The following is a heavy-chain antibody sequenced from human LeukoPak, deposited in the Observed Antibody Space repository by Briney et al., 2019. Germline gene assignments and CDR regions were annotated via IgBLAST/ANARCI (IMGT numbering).Heavy chain of an antibody. Sequence: PSETLSLTCAVDGGSFSGYYWSWIRQPPGKGLEWIGEINHSGSTNYNPSLKSRVTISVDTSKNQFSLKLSSVTAADTAVYYCARGGDYGREYFDYWGQGTLVTVSS. CDR2: INHSGST. V-gene: IGHV4-34*01. CDR3: ARGGDYGREYFDY. D-gene: IGHD4-17*01. J-gene: IGHJ4*02. CDR1: GGSFSGYY.